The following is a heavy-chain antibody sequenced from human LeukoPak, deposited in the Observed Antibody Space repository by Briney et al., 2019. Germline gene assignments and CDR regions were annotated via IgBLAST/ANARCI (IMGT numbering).Heavy chain of an antibody. CDR1: GYSISSGYY. J-gene: IGHJ3*02. CDR3: ARAGEGDYDSSGLSAFDI. V-gene: IGHV4-38-2*02. D-gene: IGHD3-22*01. Sequence: SETLSLTCTVSGYSISSGYYWGWIRQPPGKGLEWIGSIYHSGSTYYNPSLKSRVTISVDRSKNQFSLKLSSVTAADTAVYYCARAGEGDYDSSGLSAFDIWGQGTMVTVSS. CDR2: IYHSGST.